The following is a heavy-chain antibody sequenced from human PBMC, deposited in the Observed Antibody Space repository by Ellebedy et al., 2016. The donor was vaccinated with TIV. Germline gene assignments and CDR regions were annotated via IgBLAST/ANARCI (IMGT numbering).Heavy chain of an antibody. CDR3: ARGGASSKYFDY. V-gene: IGHV4-59*01. Sequence: MPSETLSLTCTVSGASISSYYWSWIRQPPGKGLEWIGFIFHTGDTNYSPSLKSRVAIPLDTSKNQFSLKLTSVTDADTAVYYCARGGASSKYFDYWGLGTLVTVSS. J-gene: IGHJ4*02. CDR2: IFHTGDT. CDR1: GASISSYY.